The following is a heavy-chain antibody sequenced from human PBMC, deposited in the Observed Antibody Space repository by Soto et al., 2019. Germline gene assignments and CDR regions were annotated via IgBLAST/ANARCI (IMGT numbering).Heavy chain of an antibody. CDR2: ISAYNGNT. Sequence: ASVKVSCKASGYTFTNYGSSWVRQAPGQGLEWMGWISAYNGNTNYAQKLQGRVTMTTDTSTSTAYMELRSLRSDDTAVYYCARSSSGPPPDVFDIWGQGTMVTVS. J-gene: IGHJ3*02. D-gene: IGHD6-19*01. CDR3: ARSSSGPPPDVFDI. V-gene: IGHV1-18*01. CDR1: GYTFTNYG.